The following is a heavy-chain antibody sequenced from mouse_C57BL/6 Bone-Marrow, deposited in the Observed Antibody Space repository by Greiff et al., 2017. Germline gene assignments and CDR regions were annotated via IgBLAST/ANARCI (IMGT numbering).Heavy chain of an antibody. Sequence: EVKLVESGGGLVKPGGSLKLSCAASGFTFSSYTMSWVRQTPEKRLEWVATISGGGGNTYYPDSVKGRFTISRDNAKNTLYLKMSSLRSEDTALYYCARPYDGYYVGFAYWGQGTLVTVTA. CDR3: ARPYDGYYVGFAY. V-gene: IGHV5-9*01. D-gene: IGHD2-3*01. CDR2: ISGGGGNT. J-gene: IGHJ3*01. CDR1: GFTFSSYT.